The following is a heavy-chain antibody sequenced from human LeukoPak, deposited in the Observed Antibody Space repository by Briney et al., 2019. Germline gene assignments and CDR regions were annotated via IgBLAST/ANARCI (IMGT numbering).Heavy chain of an antibody. CDR1: GFTFSSYG. J-gene: IGHJ3*02. CDR2: ISGSGGST. CDR3: ARDHHRRLYDSQARDTFDI. V-gene: IGHV3-23*01. Sequence: GGSLRLSCAASGFTFSSYGMSWVRQAPGKGLEWVSAISGSGGSTYYADSVKGRFTISRDNAKNSLYLQMNSLRAEDTAVYYCARDHHRRLYDSQARDTFDIWGQGTMATVSS. D-gene: IGHD3-22*01.